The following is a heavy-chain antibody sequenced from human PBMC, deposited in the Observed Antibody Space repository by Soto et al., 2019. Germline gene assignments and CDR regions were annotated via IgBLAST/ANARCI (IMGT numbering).Heavy chain of an antibody. V-gene: IGHV3-48*02. CDR3: ARDDRGAPEVRGGVGPTALYYGMDV. CDR2: ISSSSGTI. CDR1: GFSLNTFS. D-gene: IGHD1-26*01. Sequence: EVKLVESGGGLVPPGGSLRLSCTASGFSLNTFSMNWVRQAPGKGLVWISYISSSSGTIYYTDSVKGRFTISRDNVKNYPYLEMNSLKDEDTAIYYCARDDRGAPEVRGGVGPTALYYGMDVLGQGTTVIVSS. J-gene: IGHJ6*02.